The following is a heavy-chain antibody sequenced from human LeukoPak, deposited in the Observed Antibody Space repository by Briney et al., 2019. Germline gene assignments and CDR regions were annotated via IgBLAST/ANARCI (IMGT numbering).Heavy chain of an antibody. D-gene: IGHD2-2*01. Sequence: ASVKVSCKASGYTFTSYYMHWVRQAPGQGLEWMGIINPSGGSTSYAQKFQGRVTMTRDTSTSTVYMELSSLRSEDTAAYYCARDPQGFYCSSTSCYNWFDPWGQGTLVTVSS. CDR2: INPSGGST. V-gene: IGHV1-46*01. J-gene: IGHJ5*02. CDR3: ARDPQGFYCSSTSCYNWFDP. CDR1: GYTFTSYY.